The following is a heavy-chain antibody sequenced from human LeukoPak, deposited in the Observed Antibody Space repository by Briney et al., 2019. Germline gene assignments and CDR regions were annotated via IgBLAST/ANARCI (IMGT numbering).Heavy chain of an antibody. J-gene: IGHJ4*02. Sequence: PGGSLRLSCAASGITFSSYAMSWVRQAPGKGLEWVSVINASGDSTYYADSVKGRFTISRDNAKNSLYLQMNSLRGEDTAVYYCAREVSWSGYSFDYWGQGTLVTVSS. CDR2: INASGDST. CDR3: AREVSWSGYSFDY. D-gene: IGHD3-3*01. CDR1: GITFSSYA. V-gene: IGHV3-23*01.